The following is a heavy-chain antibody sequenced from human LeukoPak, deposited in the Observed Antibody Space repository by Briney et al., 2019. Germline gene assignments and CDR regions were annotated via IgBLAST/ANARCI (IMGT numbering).Heavy chain of an antibody. D-gene: IGHD3-16*02. CDR3: AREYYDYVWGSYPPSSFGY. J-gene: IGHJ4*02. CDR2: ISSSSSYI. CDR1: GFTFSSYS. V-gene: IGHV3-21*01. Sequence: PGGSLRLSCAASGFTFSSYSMNWVRQAPGKGLEWVSSISSSSSYIYYADSVKGRFTISRDNAKNSLYLQMNSLRAEDTAVYYCAREYYDYVWGSYPPSSFGYWGQGTLVTASS.